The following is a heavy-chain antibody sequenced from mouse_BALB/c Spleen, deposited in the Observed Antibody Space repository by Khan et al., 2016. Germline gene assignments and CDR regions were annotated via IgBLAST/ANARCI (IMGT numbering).Heavy chain of an antibody. J-gene: IGHJ2*01. D-gene: IGHD1-1*02. CDR1: GDSITSGY. Sequence: EVQLQESGPSLVKPSQTLSLTCSVTGDSITSGYWNWIRKFPGNKLEYMGYISYSGSTYYNQSLKSRISITRDNYKSQYYLQLNSVTTEDTATYYCACYYGHFFDYWGQGTTLTVSS. CDR3: ACYYGHFFDY. CDR2: ISYSGST. V-gene: IGHV3-8*02.